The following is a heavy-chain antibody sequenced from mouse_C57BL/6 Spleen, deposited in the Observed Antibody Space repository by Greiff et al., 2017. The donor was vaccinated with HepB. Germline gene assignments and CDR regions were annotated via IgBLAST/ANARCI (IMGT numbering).Heavy chain of an antibody. V-gene: IGHV2-9-1*01. CDR1: GFSLTSYA. CDR2: IWTGGGT. CDR3: ARTPVAPSYIYYAMDY. Sequence: VQVVESGPGLVAPSQSLSITCTVSGFSLTSYAISWVRQPPGKGLEWLGVIWTGGGTNYNSALKSRLSISKDNSKSQVFLKMNSLQTDDTARYYCARTPVAPSYIYYAMDYWGQGTSVTVSS. J-gene: IGHJ4*01.